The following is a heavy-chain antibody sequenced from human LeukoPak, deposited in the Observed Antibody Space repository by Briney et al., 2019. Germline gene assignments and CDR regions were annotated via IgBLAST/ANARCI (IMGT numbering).Heavy chain of an antibody. V-gene: IGHV4-59*08. CDR3: ARRSDYYGSGSHHNWFDP. CDR2: IYFSGNT. D-gene: IGHD3-10*01. CDR1: GGSISHYY. Sequence: PSETLSLTCTVSGGSISHYYWNWVREPPGRGLEWVGYIYFSGNTKYNPSLKSRATISIDTSRNQFSLRLSPVTAADTAVYYCARRSDYYGSGSHHNWFDPWGQGTLVTVSS. J-gene: IGHJ5*02.